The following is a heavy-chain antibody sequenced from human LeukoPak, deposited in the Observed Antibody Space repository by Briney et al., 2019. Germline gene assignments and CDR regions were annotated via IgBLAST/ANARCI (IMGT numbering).Heavy chain of an antibody. J-gene: IGHJ3*02. CDR1: GFTFSSYG. D-gene: IGHD1-26*01. CDR2: IQYDESNK. CDR3: AASSGSYKGDAFDI. V-gene: IGHV3-30*02. Sequence: PGGSLRLSCAASGFTFSSYGMHWVRQAPGKGLEWVTFIQYDESNKYYAASVKGRFTISRDNSKNTLYLQLNSLRAEDTAVYYCAASSGSYKGDAFDIWGQGTMVTVSS.